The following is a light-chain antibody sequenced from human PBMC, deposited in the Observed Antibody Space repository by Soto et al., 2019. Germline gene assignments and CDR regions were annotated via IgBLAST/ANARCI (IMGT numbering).Light chain of an antibody. CDR3: TSFTSSTTPYV. CDR2: DVD. Sequence: QSVLTQPASVSGSPGQSITISCTGTSSDVGRCNSVSWYQLHPGKAPRLVIFDVDYRPSGVSDRFSGSKSGNTASLTISGLQAEDEADYYCTSFTSSTTPYVFGTGTKVTV. CDR1: SSDVGRCNS. J-gene: IGLJ1*01. V-gene: IGLV2-14*03.